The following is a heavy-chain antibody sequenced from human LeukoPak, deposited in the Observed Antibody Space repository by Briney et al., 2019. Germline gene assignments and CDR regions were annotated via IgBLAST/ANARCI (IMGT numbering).Heavy chain of an antibody. CDR2: INPNSGGT. CDR3: ARSMDYGDHDFDY. D-gene: IGHD4-17*01. Sequence: ASVKVSCKASGYTFTGYYMHWVRQAPGQGLEWMGWINPNSGGTNYAQKFQGRVTMTRDTSISTAYMELSRLRSDDTAVYYCARSMDYGDHDFDYWGQGTLVTVSS. V-gene: IGHV1-2*02. J-gene: IGHJ4*02. CDR1: GYTFTGYY.